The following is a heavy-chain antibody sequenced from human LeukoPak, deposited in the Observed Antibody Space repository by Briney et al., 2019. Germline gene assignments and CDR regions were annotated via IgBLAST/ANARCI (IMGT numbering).Heavy chain of an antibody. CDR2: IKTDGSST. Sequence: GGSLRLSCAASGFTFRNYWMHWVRQGPGKGLVWVSRIKTDGSSTNYADSVKGRFTISRDNAKNTLYLQMNSLRAEDTAVYYCARDGDYYGSGSYYSWFDPWGQGTLVTVSS. D-gene: IGHD3-10*01. J-gene: IGHJ5*02. CDR1: GFTFRNYW. CDR3: ARDGDYYGSGSYYSWFDP. V-gene: IGHV3-74*01.